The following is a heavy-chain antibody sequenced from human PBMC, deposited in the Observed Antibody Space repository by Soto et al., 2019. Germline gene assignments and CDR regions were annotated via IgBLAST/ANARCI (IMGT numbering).Heavy chain of an antibody. CDR1: GGSISSGGYY. Sequence: PSETLSLTCTVSGGSISSGGYYWSWIRQHPGKGLEWIGYIYYSGSTYYNPSLKSRVTISVDTSKNQFSLKLSSVTAADTAVYYCARAPGGTGLLKASEFDYWGQGTLVTVSS. V-gene: IGHV4-31*03. CDR3: ARAPGGTGLLKASEFDY. CDR2: IYYSGST. J-gene: IGHJ4*02. D-gene: IGHD3-9*01.